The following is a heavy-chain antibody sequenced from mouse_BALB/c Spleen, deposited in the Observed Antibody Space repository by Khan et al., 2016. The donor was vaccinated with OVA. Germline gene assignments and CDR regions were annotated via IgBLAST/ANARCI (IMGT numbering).Heavy chain of an antibody. J-gene: IGHJ4*01. D-gene: IGHD2-3*01. CDR1: GFSLTSYG. CDR2: IWSDGST. Sequence: QVQLKESGPGLVAPSQSLSITCTVSGFSLTSYGIHWVRQPPGKGLEWLVVIWSDGSTNYNSVLNSSLSISKDNSKSQVFLKMNSLHTDDTAIYYGARWFDGYSALYAMDYWGQGTSVTVSS. CDR3: ARWFDGYSALYAMDY. V-gene: IGHV2-6*02.